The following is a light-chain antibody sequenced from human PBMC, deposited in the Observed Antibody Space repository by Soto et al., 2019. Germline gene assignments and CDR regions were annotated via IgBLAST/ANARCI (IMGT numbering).Light chain of an antibody. V-gene: IGLV1-40*01. CDR2: GNT. CDR1: SSNIGAGYA. J-gene: IGLJ1*01. Sequence: QSLLTQPPSVSWAPGQRVTISCTGSSSNIGAGYAVHWYQQLPGKAPKLLIYGNTNRPSGVPDRFSGSKSGTSASLAITGLQAEDEADYYCQSYDSSLSASYVFGGGTKVTVL. CDR3: QSYDSSLSASYV.